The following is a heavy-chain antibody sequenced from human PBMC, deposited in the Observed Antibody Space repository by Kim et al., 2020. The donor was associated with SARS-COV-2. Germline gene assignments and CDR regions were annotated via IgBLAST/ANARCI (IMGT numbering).Heavy chain of an antibody. J-gene: IGHJ5*02. V-gene: IGHV1-24*01. CDR3: ATSPVVVVTPWSDP. D-gene: IGHD3-22*01. CDR1: GYTLTELS. CDR2: FDPEDGET. Sequence: ASVKVSCKVSGYTLTELSMHWVRQAPGKGLEWMGGFDPEDGETIYAQKFQGRVTMTEDTSTDTAYMELSSLRSEDTAVYYCATSPVVVVTPWSDPWGQGTLVTVSS.